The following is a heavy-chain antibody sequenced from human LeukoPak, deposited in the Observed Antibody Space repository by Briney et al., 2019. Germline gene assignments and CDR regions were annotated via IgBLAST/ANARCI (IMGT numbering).Heavy chain of an antibody. J-gene: IGHJ4*02. D-gene: IGHD3-22*01. CDR1: GGSISSSSYY. CDR2: IYYSGST. V-gene: IGHV4-39*01. CDR3: VLGRYYYDSSGYYYAPYDFDY. Sequence: PSETLSLTCTVSGGSISSSSYYWGWIRQPPGKGLEWIGSIYYSGSTYYNPSLKSRVTISVDTSKNQFSLKLSSVTAADTAVYYCVLGRYYYDSSGYYYAPYDFDYWGQGTLGTVSS.